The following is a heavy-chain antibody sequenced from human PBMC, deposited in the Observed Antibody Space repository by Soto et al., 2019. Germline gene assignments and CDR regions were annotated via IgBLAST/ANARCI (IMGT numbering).Heavy chain of an antibody. J-gene: IGHJ5*02. CDR1: GFSFTGYY. D-gene: IGHD6-6*01. CDR2: INAHSGGT. CDR3: AKDLTRQLAYWLDP. Sequence: ASVKVSCKASGFSFTGYYIHWLRQAPGQGLEWMGWINAHSGGTEYAQKFQGRVTLTRDTSIATAYLTLTSLTSDDTALYYCAKDLTRQLAYWLDPWGQGTRVTVSS. V-gene: IGHV1-2*02.